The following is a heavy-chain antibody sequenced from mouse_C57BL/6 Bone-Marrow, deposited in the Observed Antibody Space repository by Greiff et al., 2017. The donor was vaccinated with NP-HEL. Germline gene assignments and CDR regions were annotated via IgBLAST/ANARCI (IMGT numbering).Heavy chain of an antibody. CDR2: ISSGSSTI. CDR3: ARGGPFAY. J-gene: IGHJ3*01. V-gene: IGHV5-17*01. Sequence: DVKLVESGGGLAKPGGSLKLSCAASGFTFSDYGMHWVRQAPEKGLEWVAYISSGSSTIYYADTVKGRFTISRDNAKNTLFLQMTSLRSEDTAMYYCARGGPFAYWGQGTLVTVSA. CDR1: GFTFSDYG.